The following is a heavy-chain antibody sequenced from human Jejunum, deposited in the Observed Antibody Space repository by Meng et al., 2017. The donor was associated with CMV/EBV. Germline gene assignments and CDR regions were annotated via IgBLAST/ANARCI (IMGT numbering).Heavy chain of an antibody. J-gene: IGHJ4*02. CDR3: AKAYSSSCRVDY. CDR2: ISYSGST. D-gene: IGHD6-6*01. Sequence: VSGGSISCYYWNWIRQPPGKGLKWIGYISYSGSTNYSPSLKSRVTISVDTSKDQFSLKLSSVTAADTAVYYCAKAYSSSCRVDYWGQGTLVTVSS. V-gene: IGHV4-59*01. CDR1: GGSISCYY.